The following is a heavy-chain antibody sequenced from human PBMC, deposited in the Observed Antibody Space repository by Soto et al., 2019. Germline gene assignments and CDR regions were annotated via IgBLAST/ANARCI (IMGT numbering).Heavy chain of an antibody. Sequence: GGSLRLSCAASGFTFRDYYMTWLRQAPGKGLEWVSYISPDGGNVYYADSVKGRFTISRDNAKNSLYLQMNNLGAEDTAFYYCAKDNQRVAGTYYYYGMDVWGQGATVTVSS. CDR1: GFTFRDYY. CDR3: AKDNQRVAGTYYYYGMDV. V-gene: IGHV3-11*01. CDR2: ISPDGGNV. J-gene: IGHJ6*02. D-gene: IGHD6-19*01.